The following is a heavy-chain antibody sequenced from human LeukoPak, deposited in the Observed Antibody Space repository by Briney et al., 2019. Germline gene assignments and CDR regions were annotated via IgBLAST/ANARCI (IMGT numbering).Heavy chain of an antibody. Sequence: GRSLRLSCAAPGFTLSSYAMHWVRQAPGKWLEWVAVISYDGSNKYYADSVKGRFTISRDNSNNTLYLQMNSLRAEYTAVYYCAKSRGSGSNMARGVNFDYWGQGTLVTVSS. J-gene: IGHJ4*02. CDR1: GFTLSSYA. V-gene: IGHV3-30*04. CDR2: ISYDGSNK. CDR3: AKSRGSGSNMARGVNFDY. D-gene: IGHD3-10*01.